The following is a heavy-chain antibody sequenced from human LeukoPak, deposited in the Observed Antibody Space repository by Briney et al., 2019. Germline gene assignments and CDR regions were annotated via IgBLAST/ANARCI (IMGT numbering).Heavy chain of an antibody. D-gene: IGHD3-10*01. J-gene: IGHJ4*02. CDR3: ARDSPYGSGMGFDY. CDR2: INPNSGGT. CDR1: GYTFTGYY. V-gene: IGHV1-2*04. Sequence: ASVKVSCKASGYTFTGYYMHWVRQAPGQGLEWMGWINPNSGGTNYAQKFQGWVTMTRDTSISTAYMELSRLRSDDTAVYYCARDSPYGSGMGFDYWGQGTLVTVSS.